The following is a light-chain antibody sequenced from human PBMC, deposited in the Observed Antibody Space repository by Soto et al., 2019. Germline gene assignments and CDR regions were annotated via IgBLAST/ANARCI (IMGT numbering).Light chain of an antibody. CDR1: SSDVGGYNY. J-gene: IGLJ1*01. V-gene: IGLV2-14*01. Sequence: QSVLTQPASVSGSPGQSITISCTGTSSDVGGYNYVSWYQQHPGKAPKLMIYDVSNRPSGVSNRFSGSKSVNTASLTISGLQAEDEADYYCSSYTSSSTQVVGTGTSHRP. CDR2: DVS. CDR3: SSYTSSSTQV.